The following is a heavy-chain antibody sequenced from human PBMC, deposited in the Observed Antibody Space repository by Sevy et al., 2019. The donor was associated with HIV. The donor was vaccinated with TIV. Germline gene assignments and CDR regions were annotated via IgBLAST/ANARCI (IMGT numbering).Heavy chain of an antibody. CDR1: GFPFNDHA. D-gene: IGHD2-21*01. V-gene: IGHV3-9*01. CDR2: ISWNSRNV. Sequence: GGSLRLSCAASGFPFNDHALLWVRQVPGKGLEWVSGISWNSRNVGYADSVKGRFTISRDNANHFLYLEMNSLTPEDTDFYYCAKDINRGCDGINCYPNYYYFYGLDVWGQGTTVTVSS. CDR3: AKDINRGCDGINCYPNYYYFYGLDV. J-gene: IGHJ6*02.